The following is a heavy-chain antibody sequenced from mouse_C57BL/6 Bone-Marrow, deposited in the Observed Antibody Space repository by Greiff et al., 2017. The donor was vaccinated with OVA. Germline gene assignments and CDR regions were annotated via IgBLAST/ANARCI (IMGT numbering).Heavy chain of an antibody. Sequence: DVQLVESGGDLVKPGGSLKLSCAASGFTFSSYGMSWVRQTPDKRLEWVATISSGGSYTYYPDSVKGRFTISRDNATNTLYLQMSSLKSADAAMYYCAGCYYMNDRGQGTPVTVS. CDR1: GFTFSSYG. CDR3: AGCYYMND. J-gene: IGHJ4*01. V-gene: IGHV5-6*01. CDR2: ISSGGSYT. D-gene: IGHD2-1*01.